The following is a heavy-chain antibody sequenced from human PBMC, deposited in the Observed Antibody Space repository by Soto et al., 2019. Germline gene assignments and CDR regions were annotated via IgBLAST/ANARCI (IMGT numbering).Heavy chain of an antibody. D-gene: IGHD2-2*01. J-gene: IGHJ5*02. Sequence: GGSLRLSCAASGFTFSSYGMHWVRQAPGKGLEWVAVIWYDGSNKYYADSVKGRFTISRDNSKNTLYLQMNSLRAEDTAVYYCARDGTILPAAILAWFDPWGQGTLVTVSS. V-gene: IGHV3-33*01. CDR1: GFTFSSYG. CDR3: ARDGTILPAAILAWFDP. CDR2: IWYDGSNK.